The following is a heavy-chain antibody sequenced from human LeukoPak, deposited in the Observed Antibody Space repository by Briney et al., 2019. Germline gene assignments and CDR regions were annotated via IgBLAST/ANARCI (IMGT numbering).Heavy chain of an antibody. J-gene: IGHJ4*02. V-gene: IGHV3-66*01. D-gene: IGHD3-22*01. CDR1: GFTISSDY. CDR3: ARGGWNY. Sequence: GGSLRLSCAASGFTISSDYMNWVRQAPGKGLEWVSVIHSGGSTYYADSVKGRFTISRDNSKNSVYLQMNSLRDEDTAVYYCARGGWNYWGQGTLVTVSS. CDR2: IHSGGST.